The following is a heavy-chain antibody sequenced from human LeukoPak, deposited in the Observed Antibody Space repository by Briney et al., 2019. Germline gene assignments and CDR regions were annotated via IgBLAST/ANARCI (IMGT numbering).Heavy chain of an antibody. D-gene: IGHD6-13*01. Sequence: GGSLRLSCAASGFTFSSHAMSGVRQAPGKGLEWVSAISGSGGSTYYADSVKGRFTISRDNSKNTLYLQMNSLRAEDTAVYYCAKFLGGIAAAGRYFDYWGQGTLVTVSS. V-gene: IGHV3-23*01. CDR2: ISGSGGST. CDR3: AKFLGGIAAAGRYFDY. CDR1: GFTFSSHA. J-gene: IGHJ4*02.